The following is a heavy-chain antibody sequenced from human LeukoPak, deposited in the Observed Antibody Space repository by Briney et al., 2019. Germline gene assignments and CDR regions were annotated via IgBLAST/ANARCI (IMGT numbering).Heavy chain of an antibody. CDR2: ISGSGGST. CDR1: GFTFSSYA. CDR3: AEEDYGDLFDY. D-gene: IGHD4-17*01. Sequence: GGSLRLSCAASGFTFSSYAMSWVRQAPGKGLEWVSGISGSGGSTYYADSVKGRFTISRDNSENTLCLQMNSLRAEDTAVYYCAEEDYGDLFDYWGQGTLVTVSS. J-gene: IGHJ4*02. V-gene: IGHV3-23*01.